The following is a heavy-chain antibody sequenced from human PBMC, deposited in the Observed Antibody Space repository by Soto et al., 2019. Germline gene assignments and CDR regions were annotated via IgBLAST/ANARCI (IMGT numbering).Heavy chain of an antibody. CDR1: GGSFSGYY. D-gene: IGHD3-10*01. J-gene: IGHJ6*03. Sequence: QVQLQQWGAGLLKPSETLSLTCAVYGGSFSGYYWSWIRQPPGKGLEWIGEINHSGSPNYNPSLKSRVTISVDTSKTQFSLQLSSVTAADTAVYYIASPAYYYGYSYYYMAVWGKGTTVTVSS. CDR2: INHSGSP. CDR3: ASPAYYYGYSYYYMAV. V-gene: IGHV4-34*01.